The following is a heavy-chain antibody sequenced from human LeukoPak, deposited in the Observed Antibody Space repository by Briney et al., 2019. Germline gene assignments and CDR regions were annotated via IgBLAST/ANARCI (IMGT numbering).Heavy chain of an antibody. Sequence: SETLSLTCTVSGGSISSGSYYWSWIRQPAGKGLEWIGRIYTSGSTNYNPSLKSRVTISVDTSKNQFSLKLSSVTAADTAVYYSAREFGRSGIYYWRFDYWGQGTMVTVSS. CDR1: GGSISSGSYY. J-gene: IGHJ4*02. CDR2: IYTSGST. CDR3: AREFGRSGIYYWRFDY. D-gene: IGHD1-26*01. V-gene: IGHV4-61*02.